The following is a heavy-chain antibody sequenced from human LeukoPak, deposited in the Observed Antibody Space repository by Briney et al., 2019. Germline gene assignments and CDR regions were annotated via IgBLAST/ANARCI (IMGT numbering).Heavy chain of an antibody. CDR2: IIPIFGTA. V-gene: IGHV1-69*06. Sequence: ASVKVSCKASGGTFSSYAISWVRQAPGQGLEWMGGIIPIFGTANYAQKFQGRVTITADKSTSTAYMELSSLRSEDTAVYYCARDVSKAGYSSGWYYDYWGKGTLVTVSS. CDR1: GGTFSSYA. D-gene: IGHD6-19*01. J-gene: IGHJ4*02. CDR3: ARDVSKAGYSSGWYYDY.